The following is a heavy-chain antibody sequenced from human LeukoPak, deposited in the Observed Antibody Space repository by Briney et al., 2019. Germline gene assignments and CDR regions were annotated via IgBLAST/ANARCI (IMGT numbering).Heavy chain of an antibody. J-gene: IGHJ4*02. Sequence: GGSLRLSCAASGFTFSSYGMHWVRQAPGKGLEWVAVISYDGSNKYYADSVKGRFTISRDNSKNTLYLQMNSLRAEDTAVYYCAKDYYDSSRPLSYFDYWSQGTLVTVSS. V-gene: IGHV3-30*18. D-gene: IGHD3-22*01. CDR1: GFTFSSYG. CDR3: AKDYYDSSRPLSYFDY. CDR2: ISYDGSNK.